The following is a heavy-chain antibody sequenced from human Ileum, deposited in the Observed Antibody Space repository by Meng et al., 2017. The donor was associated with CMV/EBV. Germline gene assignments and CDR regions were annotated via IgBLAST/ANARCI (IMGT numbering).Heavy chain of an antibody. Sequence: KVSCKASGYYFSLYEIYWVRQAPSQGLEWMGWINTANGNTKYSQKFQDRVTITRDTSASTAYMELSSLRSEDTAVYYCARNKWGLHYWGQGTLVTVSS. CDR3: ARNKWGLHY. CDR1: GYYFSLYE. D-gene: IGHD1-26*01. V-gene: IGHV1-3*04. CDR2: INTANGNT. J-gene: IGHJ4*02.